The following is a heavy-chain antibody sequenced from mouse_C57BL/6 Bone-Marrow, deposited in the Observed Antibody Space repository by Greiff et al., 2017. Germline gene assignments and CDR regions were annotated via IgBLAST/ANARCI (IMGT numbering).Heavy chain of an antibody. CDR3: ARGGNYYGSSPFYAMDY. CDR1: GYSITSGYY. D-gene: IGHD1-1*01. J-gene: IGHJ4*01. V-gene: IGHV3-6*01. Sequence: VQLKQSGPGLVKPSQSLSLTCSVTGYSITSGYYWNWIRQFPGNKLEWMGYISYDGSNNYNPSLKNRISITRDTSKNQFFLKLNSVTTEDTATYYCARGGNYYGSSPFYAMDYWGQGTSVTVSS. CDR2: ISYDGSN.